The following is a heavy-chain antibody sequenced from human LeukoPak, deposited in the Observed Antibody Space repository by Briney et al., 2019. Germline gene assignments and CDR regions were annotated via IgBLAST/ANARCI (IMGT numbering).Heavy chain of an antibody. CDR1: GGSFSGYY. D-gene: IGHD4-17*01. V-gene: IGHV4-34*01. CDR3: ARGTTPRYGGHVDY. J-gene: IGHJ4*02. Sequence: SETLSLTCAVYGGSFSGYYWSWIRQPPGKGLEWIGEINHSRSTNYNPSLKSRVTISVDTSKNQFSLKLSSVTAADTAVYYCARGTTPRYGGHVDYWGQGTLVTVSS. CDR2: INHSRST.